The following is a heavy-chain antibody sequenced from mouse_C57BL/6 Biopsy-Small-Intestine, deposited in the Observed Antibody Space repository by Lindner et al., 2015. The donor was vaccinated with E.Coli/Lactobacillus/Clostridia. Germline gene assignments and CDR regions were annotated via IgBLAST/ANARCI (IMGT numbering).Heavy chain of an antibody. V-gene: IGHV1-82*01. CDR2: IYPGDGDT. D-gene: IGHD2-4*01. J-gene: IGHJ3*01. CDR1: GYAFSSSW. CDR3: APYYDYGWFAY. Sequence: VQLQESGPELVKPGASVKISCKASGYAFSSSWMNWVKQRPGKGLEWIGRIYPGDGDTNYDGKFKGKATLTADKSSSTAYMQLSSLTSEDSAVYFCAPYYDYGWFAYWGQGTLVTVSA.